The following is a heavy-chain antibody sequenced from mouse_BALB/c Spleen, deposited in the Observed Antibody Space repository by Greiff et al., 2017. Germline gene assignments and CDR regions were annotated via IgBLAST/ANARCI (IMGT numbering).Heavy chain of an antibody. CDR1: GYTFTSYV. J-gene: IGHJ3*01. D-gene: IGHD2-1*01. Sequence: VHVKQSGPELVKPGASVKMSCKASGYTFTSYVMHWVKQKPGQGLEWIGYINPYNDGTKYNEKFKGKATLTSDKSSSTAYMELSSLTSEDSAVYYCARENYGNWFAYWGQGTLVTVSA. CDR3: ARENYGNWFAY. V-gene: IGHV1-14*01. CDR2: INPYNDGT.